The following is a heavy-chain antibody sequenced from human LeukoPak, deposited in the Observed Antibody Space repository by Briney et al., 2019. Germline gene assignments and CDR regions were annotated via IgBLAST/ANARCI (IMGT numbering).Heavy chain of an antibody. D-gene: IGHD6-19*01. CDR2: INSDGSSI. CDR3: TSPPSIAVADPFDS. CDR1: GFAFSGNW. Sequence: GGSLRLSCAASGFAFSGNWMHWVRQAPGKGLEWVSAINSDGSSINYADSVQGRFTISRDNAKNMLYLQMDSLRAEDTSVYYCTSPPSIAVADPFDSWGQGTLVTVSS. J-gene: IGHJ4*02. V-gene: IGHV3-74*01.